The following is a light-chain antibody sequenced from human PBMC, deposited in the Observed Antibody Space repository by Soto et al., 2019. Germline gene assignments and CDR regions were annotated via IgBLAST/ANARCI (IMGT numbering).Light chain of an antibody. J-gene: IGKJ1*01. Sequence: DIPMTQSPSTLSASVGDRVTITCRASQSISSWLAWYQQKPGKAPKLLIYKASSLESGVPSRFSGSGSGTEFTLTISSLQPDDFATYYCQQYKFYPWTFGQGTKVEIK. CDR3: QQYKFYPWT. CDR1: QSISSW. CDR2: KAS. V-gene: IGKV1-5*03.